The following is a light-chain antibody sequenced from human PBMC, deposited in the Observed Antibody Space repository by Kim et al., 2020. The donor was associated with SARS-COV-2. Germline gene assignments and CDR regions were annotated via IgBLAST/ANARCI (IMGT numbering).Light chain of an antibody. CDR3: QQLSTYPLT. CDR2: AAS. CDR1: QGISSY. Sequence: EYVGDRVTSTCRASQGISSYLDWYQEEAGKAPKLLIYAASTLQSGVPSRFSGSGSGTDFTLTISSLQPEDFATYFCQQLSTYPLTFGGGTKVDIK. J-gene: IGKJ4*01. V-gene: IGKV1-9*01.